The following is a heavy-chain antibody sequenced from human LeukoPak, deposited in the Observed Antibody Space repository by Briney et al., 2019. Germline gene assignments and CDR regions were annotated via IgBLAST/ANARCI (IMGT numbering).Heavy chain of an antibody. CDR1: GFTFSSYA. Sequence: GGSLRLSCAASGFTFSSYAMSWVRQAPGKGLEWVSAISGSGGSTYYADSVKGRFTISRDNSKNTLYLQMNSLRAEDTAVYYCAKVIPVRGVITTHDAFDIWGQGTMVTVSS. CDR3: AKVIPVRGVITTHDAFDI. CDR2: ISGSGGST. D-gene: IGHD3-10*01. J-gene: IGHJ3*02. V-gene: IGHV3-23*01.